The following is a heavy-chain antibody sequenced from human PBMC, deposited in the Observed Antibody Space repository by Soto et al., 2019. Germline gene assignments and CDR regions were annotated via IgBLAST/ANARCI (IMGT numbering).Heavy chain of an antibody. J-gene: IGHJ5*02. V-gene: IGHV4-59*12. Sequence: PSETLSLTCTVSGGSISSYYWSWIRQPPGKGLEWIGYIYYSGSTYYNPSLKSRVTISVDTSKNQFSLKLSSVTAADTAVYYCARGAGVKSGSNWFDPWGQGTLVTVSS. CDR1: GGSISSYY. CDR3: ARGAGVKSGSNWFDP. D-gene: IGHD3-10*01. CDR2: IYYSGST.